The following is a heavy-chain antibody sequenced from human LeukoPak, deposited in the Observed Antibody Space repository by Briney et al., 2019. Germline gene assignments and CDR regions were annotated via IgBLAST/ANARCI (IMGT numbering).Heavy chain of an antibody. Sequence: PSETLSLTCTVSGGSISGYYWSWIRQPPGRGLEWIGYMDKSGSTTYNPSLKSRVTISVGTSKNQFSLKLSPVTAADTAVYYCARDYSKGGGFDFWGQGTLVTVSS. J-gene: IGHJ4*02. CDR3: ARDYSKGGGFDF. D-gene: IGHD4-11*01. V-gene: IGHV4-59*01. CDR1: GGSISGYY. CDR2: MDKSGST.